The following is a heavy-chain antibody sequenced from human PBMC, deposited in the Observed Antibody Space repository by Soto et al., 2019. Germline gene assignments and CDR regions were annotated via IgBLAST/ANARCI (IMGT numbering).Heavy chain of an antibody. V-gene: IGHV3-30*18. Sequence: PGGSLRLSCAASGFTFSSYGMHWVRQAPGKGLEWVAVISYDGSNKYYADSVKGRFTISRDNSKNTLYLQMNSLRAEDTAVYYCAKVNVYDAFDIWGQGTMVTVSS. D-gene: IGHD3-10*02. CDR3: AKVNVYDAFDI. CDR1: GFTFSSYG. CDR2: ISYDGSNK. J-gene: IGHJ3*02.